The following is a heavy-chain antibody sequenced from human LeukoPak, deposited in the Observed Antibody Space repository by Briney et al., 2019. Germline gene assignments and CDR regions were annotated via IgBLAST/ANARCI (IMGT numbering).Heavy chain of an antibody. CDR1: GFTFNRHG. D-gene: IGHD3-10*01. Sequence: GGSLRLSCAAAGFTFNRHGMHWVRQAPGKGLEWVAVISYDGSNKYYADSVKGRFTISRDNSKNTLYLQMNSLRAEDTAVYYCAKCKDFITMVPYGMDVWGQGTTVTVSS. J-gene: IGHJ6*02. CDR2: ISYDGSNK. CDR3: AKCKDFITMVPYGMDV. V-gene: IGHV3-30*18.